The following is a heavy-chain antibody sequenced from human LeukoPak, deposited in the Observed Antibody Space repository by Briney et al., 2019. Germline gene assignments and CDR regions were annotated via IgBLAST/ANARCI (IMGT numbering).Heavy chain of an antibody. Sequence: PGGSLRLSCAASGFIFSSYAMHWVRQAPGKGLEWVASIKHDGSEKYYVDSVRGRFTISRDNTKNLLYLQMSSLRAEDTAVYYCATDRGWRTSGYYLYYFEYWGQGTLVTFSS. D-gene: IGHD3-3*01. CDR1: GFIFSSYA. V-gene: IGHV3-7*01. J-gene: IGHJ4*02. CDR2: IKHDGSEK. CDR3: ATDRGWRTSGYYLYYFEY.